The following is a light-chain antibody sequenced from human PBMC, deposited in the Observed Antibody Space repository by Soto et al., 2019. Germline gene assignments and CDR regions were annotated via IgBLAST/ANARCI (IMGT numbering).Light chain of an antibody. Sequence: QSALTQPASVSGSPGQSITISCTATSSDVGGYNFVSWYQQYPGRAPKVMIYDVSNRPSGVSNRFYGSKSGNTASLTISGLQAEDEADYYCNSYSSSATYVFGTGTKVTVL. CDR3: NSYSSSATYV. V-gene: IGLV2-14*03. J-gene: IGLJ1*01. CDR1: SSDVGGYNF. CDR2: DVS.